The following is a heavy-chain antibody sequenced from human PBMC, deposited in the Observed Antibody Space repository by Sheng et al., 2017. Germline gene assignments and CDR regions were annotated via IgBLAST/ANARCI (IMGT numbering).Heavy chain of an antibody. Sequence: QVQLQQWGAGLLKPSETLSLTCAVYGGSFSGYYWSWIRQPPGKGLEWIGEINHSGSTNYNPSLKSRVTISVDTSKNQFSLKLSSVTAADTAVYYCASNYYDSSGYYYFFGYWGQGTLVTVSS. CDR1: GGSFSGYY. D-gene: IGHD3-22*01. V-gene: IGHV4-34*01. CDR3: ASNYYDSSGYYYFFGY. J-gene: IGHJ4*02. CDR2: INHSGST.